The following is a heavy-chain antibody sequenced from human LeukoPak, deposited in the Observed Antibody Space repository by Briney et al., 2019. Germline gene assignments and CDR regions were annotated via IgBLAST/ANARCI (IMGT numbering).Heavy chain of an antibody. CDR2: IIPIFGTA. CDR1: GGTFSSYA. V-gene: IGHV1-69*05. CDR3: ARSSGLFTLGARAYYYYYIDV. J-gene: IGHJ6*03. Sequence: GASVTVSCKASGGTFSSYASSWVRQAPGQGLEGMGGIIPIFGTANCSQKFQGSVTITTDESTSTAYMELSSLRYEDTAVYYCARSSGLFTLGARAYYYYYIDVWGKGTTVTVSS. D-gene: IGHD3-10*01.